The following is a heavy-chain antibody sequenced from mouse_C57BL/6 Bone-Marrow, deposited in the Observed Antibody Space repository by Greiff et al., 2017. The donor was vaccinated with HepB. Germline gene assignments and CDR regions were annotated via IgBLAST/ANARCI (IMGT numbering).Heavy chain of an antibody. V-gene: IGHV5-17*01. CDR2: ISSGSSTI. CDR3: AKNYGSDY. D-gene: IGHD1-1*01. Sequence: DVKLVESGGGLVKPGGSLKLSCAASGFTFSDYGMHWVRQAPEKGLEWVAYISSGSSTIYYADTVKGRFTISRDNAKNTLFLQMTSLRSEDTAMYYCAKNYGSDYWGQGTTLTVSS. J-gene: IGHJ2*01. CDR1: GFTFSDYG.